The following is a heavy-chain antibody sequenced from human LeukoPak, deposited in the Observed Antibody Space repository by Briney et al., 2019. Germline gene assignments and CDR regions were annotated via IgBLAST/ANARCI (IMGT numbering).Heavy chain of an antibody. J-gene: IGHJ4*02. Sequence: GGSLRLSCAASGFTFSSYAMSWVRQAPGKGLEWVSFISNSGGSTYYADSVRGRFTISRDNSKNTLYLQMNNLRAEDAAIYFCAKDHLGGSYYNFDYWGQGTLVTVSS. D-gene: IGHD1-26*01. CDR3: AKDHLGGSYYNFDY. V-gene: IGHV3-23*01. CDR1: GFTFSSYA. CDR2: ISNSGGST.